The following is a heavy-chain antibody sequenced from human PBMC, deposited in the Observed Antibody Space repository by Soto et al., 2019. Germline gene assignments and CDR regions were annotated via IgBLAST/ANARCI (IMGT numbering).Heavy chain of an antibody. D-gene: IGHD3-10*01. V-gene: IGHV4-4*02. Sequence: PSETLSLTCAVSGGSISSSNWWSWVRQPPGKGLEWIGEIYHSGSTNYNPPLKSRVTISVDKSKNQFSLKLSSVTAAGTAVYYCARGRITMVRGVIISMDVWGQGTTVTVSS. CDR3: ARGRITMVRGVIISMDV. J-gene: IGHJ6*02. CDR2: IYHSGST. CDR1: GGSISSSNW.